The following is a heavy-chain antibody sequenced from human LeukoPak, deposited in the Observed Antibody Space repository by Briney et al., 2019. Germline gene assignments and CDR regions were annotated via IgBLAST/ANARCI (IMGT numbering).Heavy chain of an antibody. CDR2: IIPIFGTA. V-gene: IGHV1-69*05. J-gene: IGHJ5*02. Sequence: SVKVSCKASGGTFSSYAISWVRQAPGQGLKWMGGIIPIFGTANYAQKFQGRVTITTDESTSTAYMELSSLRSEDTAVYYCARDPLDFWSGYYNGWFDPWGQGTLVTVSS. D-gene: IGHD3-3*01. CDR1: GGTFSSYA. CDR3: ARDPLDFWSGYYNGWFDP.